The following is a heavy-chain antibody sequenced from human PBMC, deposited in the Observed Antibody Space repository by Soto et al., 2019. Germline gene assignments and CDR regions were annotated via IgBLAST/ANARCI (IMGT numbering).Heavy chain of an antibody. J-gene: IGHJ4*02. CDR2: ISAYNGNT. V-gene: IGHV1-18*01. CDR1: GYTFASYG. D-gene: IGHD6-13*01. Sequence: QVQLVQSGAEVKKPGASVKVSCKASGYTFASYGISWVRQHPGQGLEWMEWISAYNGNTNYAQKHQCRVTMTTDTSTSTAYMELRSLRSDDTAVYYGARDGDRGAAAVYWGQGTLVTVSS. CDR3: ARDGDRGAAAVY.